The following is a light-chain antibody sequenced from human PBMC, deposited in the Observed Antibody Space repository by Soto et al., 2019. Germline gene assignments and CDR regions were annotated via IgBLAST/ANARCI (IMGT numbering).Light chain of an antibody. CDR3: QQYNNWPWT. J-gene: IGKJ1*01. CDR1: QSVRSGY. CDR2: DAS. V-gene: IGKV3-15*01. Sequence: EIVLTQSPGTLSLSPGERATLSCRASQSVRSGYSAWYQQKPGQAPRLLIYDASSRATGIPATFSGSGSGTEFTLTINSLQSEDFAVYYCQQYNNWPWTFGQGTKVDIK.